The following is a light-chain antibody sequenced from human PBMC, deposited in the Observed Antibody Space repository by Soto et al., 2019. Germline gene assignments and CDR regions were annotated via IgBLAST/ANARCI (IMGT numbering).Light chain of an antibody. CDR3: QQYNTFWT. CDR1: QSLNSL. J-gene: IGKJ1*01. CDR2: DAS. V-gene: IGKV1-5*01. Sequence: DIQMTQSPSTLSASVGDRVTITCRASQSLNSLLAWYQQKPGRAPKLLIYDASTLESGVPSRFSGSGSGTEFTPTISSLQPDDFATYYCQQYNTFWTFGQGTKVDIK.